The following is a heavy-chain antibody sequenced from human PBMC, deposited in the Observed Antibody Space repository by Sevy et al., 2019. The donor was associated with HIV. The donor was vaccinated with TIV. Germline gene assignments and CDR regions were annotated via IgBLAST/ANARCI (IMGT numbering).Heavy chain of an antibody. CDR2: INAKSDGGTI. CDR1: GFTFSYAW. Sequence: GGSLRLSCAASGFTFSYAWMSWVRLAPGKGLEWVGRINAKSDGGTIDYAAPVKGRFTISRDDSKNTLYLQMNSLKTEDTGIYYCNTAPIIVLLVTDGMDVWGQGTTVTVSS. V-gene: IGHV3-15*01. CDR3: NTAPIIVLLVTDGMDV. J-gene: IGHJ6*02. D-gene: IGHD2-8*02.